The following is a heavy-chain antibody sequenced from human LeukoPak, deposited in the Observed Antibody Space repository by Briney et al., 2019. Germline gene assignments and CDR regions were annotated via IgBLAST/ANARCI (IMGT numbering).Heavy chain of an antibody. Sequence: GGSLRLSCAASGFTVSSNYMTWVRQTPGKGLEWVSVIYSGGSTYYADSVKGRFTISRDNSKNTLYLQMNSLRVEDTAVYYCARVGEGAAKDWGQGTLVTVS. CDR1: GFTVSSNY. CDR2: IYSGGST. D-gene: IGHD1-26*01. CDR3: ARVGEGAAKD. J-gene: IGHJ4*02. V-gene: IGHV3-53*01.